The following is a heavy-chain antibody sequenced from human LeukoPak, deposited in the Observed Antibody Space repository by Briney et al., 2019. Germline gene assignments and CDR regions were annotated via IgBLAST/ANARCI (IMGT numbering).Heavy chain of an antibody. J-gene: IGHJ4*02. CDR1: GFTFSSYG. V-gene: IGHV3-30*02. D-gene: IGHD5-24*01. CDR2: IWYDGSNK. CDR3: APEGDGYILFDY. Sequence: GGSLRLSCAASGFTFSSYGMHWVRQAPGKGLEWVAVIWYDGSNKFYADSVKGRFTISRDNSKNTLYLQMNSLRVEDTAVYYCAPEGDGYILFDYWGQGTLVTVSS.